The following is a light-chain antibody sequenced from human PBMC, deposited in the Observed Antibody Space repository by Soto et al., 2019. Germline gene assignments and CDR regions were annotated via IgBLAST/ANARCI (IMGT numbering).Light chain of an antibody. J-gene: IGLJ2*01. CDR1: TGAVTSGHY. Sequence: QAVVTQVPSLTVSPGGTVTLTCGSSTGAVTSGHYPYWFQQKPGQAPRTLIYDTSNRHSWTPARFSGSLLGGKATLTLSGAQPEDEAEYYCLLSYSGAHVVFGGGTKVTVL. CDR3: LLSYSGAHVV. CDR2: DTS. V-gene: IGLV7-46*01.